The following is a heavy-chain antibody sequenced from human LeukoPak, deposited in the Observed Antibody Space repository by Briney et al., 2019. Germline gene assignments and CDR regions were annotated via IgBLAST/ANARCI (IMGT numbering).Heavy chain of an antibody. J-gene: IGHJ4*02. CDR3: ARDLHWGPDY. V-gene: IGHV1-2*02. D-gene: IGHD7-27*01. CDR1: GYTFTGYY. CDR2: INPNTGDT. Sequence: ASVKVSCKASGYTFTGYYIRWVRQAPGQGLEWMGWINPNTGDTNYAQRFQGRVTMTRDMSINTAYMELSRLRSDDTAVYYCARDLHWGPDYWGQGTLVTVSS.